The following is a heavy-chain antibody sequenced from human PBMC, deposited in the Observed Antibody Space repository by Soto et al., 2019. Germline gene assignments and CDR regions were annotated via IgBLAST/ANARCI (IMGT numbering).Heavy chain of an antibody. CDR2: IFYSGST. Sequence: SETLSLTCTVSGGSISTSSYYWGWIRQPPGKGLEWIGYIFYSGSTNYNPSLKSRVTISVDTSKNQFSLKLSSVTAADTAVYYCARSLPARYYYYMDVWGKGTTVTVSS. CDR3: ARSLPARYYYYMDV. J-gene: IGHJ6*03. D-gene: IGHD6-6*01. V-gene: IGHV4-39*07. CDR1: GGSISTSSYY.